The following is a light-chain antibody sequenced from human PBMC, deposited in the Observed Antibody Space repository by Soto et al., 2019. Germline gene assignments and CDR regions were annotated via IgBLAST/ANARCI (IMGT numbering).Light chain of an antibody. J-gene: IGKJ5*01. CDR2: GAF. CDR3: QQRNIWPPVT. Sequence: DIVITQTPLSLSVTPGQPASISCRASQSVNSSYLAWYQHKPGQAPRLLIYGAFNRATGIPARFSGSGSGTDFTLTISSLEPEDSAIYYCQQRNIWPPVTFGQGTRLEIK. CDR1: QSVNSSY. V-gene: IGKV3-11*01.